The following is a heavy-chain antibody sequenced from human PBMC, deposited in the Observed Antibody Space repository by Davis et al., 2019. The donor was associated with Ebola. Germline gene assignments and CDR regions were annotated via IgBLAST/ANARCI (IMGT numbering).Heavy chain of an antibody. J-gene: IGHJ5*01. Sequence: PGGSLRLSCAASGFTFNDYAMSWVRQAPGKGMEWVATIYTSGDKYYAGSVRGRFTISRDISKNTLSLQMNSLRADDTAVYYCARDCCTSGWFGYWGQGTLVTV. CDR3: ARDCCTSGWFGY. V-gene: IGHV3-23*05. CDR1: GFTFNDYA. D-gene: IGHD3-3*01. CDR2: IYTSGDK.